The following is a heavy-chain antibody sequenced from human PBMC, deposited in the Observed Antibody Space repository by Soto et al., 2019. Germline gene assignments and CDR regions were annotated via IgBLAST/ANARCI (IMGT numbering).Heavy chain of an antibody. CDR3: ATITMVRGTLNWFDP. D-gene: IGHD3-10*01. Sequence: ASLKVSCKVSGYTLTELSMHWVRQAPGKGLEWMGGFDPEDGETIYAQKFQGRVTMTEDTSTDTAYMELSSLRSEDTAVYYCATITMVRGTLNWFDPWGQGTLVTVSS. V-gene: IGHV1-24*01. CDR1: GYTLTELS. CDR2: FDPEDGET. J-gene: IGHJ5*02.